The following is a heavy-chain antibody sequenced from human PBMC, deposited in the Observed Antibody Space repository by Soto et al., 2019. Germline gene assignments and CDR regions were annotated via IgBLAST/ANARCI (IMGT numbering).Heavy chain of an antibody. CDR3: AGTYGDSNYYYYYGMDV. D-gene: IGHD4-17*01. J-gene: IGHJ6*02. V-gene: IGHV4-39*01. Sequence: PSESLSLTCTVSGGAISSSSYYWGWIRKPPGKGLEWIGSIYYSGSTYYNPSLKSRVTISVDTSKNQFSLKLSSVTAADTAVYYCAGTYGDSNYYYYYGMDVWGQGTTVT. CDR1: GGAISSSSYY. CDR2: IYYSGST.